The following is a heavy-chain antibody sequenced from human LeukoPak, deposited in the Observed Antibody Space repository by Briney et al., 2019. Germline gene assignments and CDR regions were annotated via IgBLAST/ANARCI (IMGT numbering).Heavy chain of an antibody. CDR3: ARGPKYARYYYDSSGYSGYFDY. V-gene: IGHV3-30*03. J-gene: IGHJ4*02. CDR1: GFTFSTYG. D-gene: IGHD3-22*01. CDR2: ISYDGSNK. Sequence: GGSLRLSCAASGFTFSTYGMHWVRQAPGKGLEWVALISYDGSNKYYADSVKGRFTVSRDNSKKTLYLQMNSLRTEDTAVYYCARGPKYARYYYDSSGYSGYFDYWGQGTLVTVSS.